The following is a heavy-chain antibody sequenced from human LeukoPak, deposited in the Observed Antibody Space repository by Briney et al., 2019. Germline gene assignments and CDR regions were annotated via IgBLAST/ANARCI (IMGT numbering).Heavy chain of an antibody. CDR2: INPNSGGT. V-gene: IGHV1-2*02. J-gene: IGHJ3*02. CDR1: GYTFTGYY. Sequence: WASVKVSCKASGYTFTGYYMHWVRQAPGQGLEWMGWINPNSGGTNYAQKFQGRVTMTRNTSISTAYMELSSLRSEDTAVYYCARATAMVTDAFDIWGQGTMVTVSS. CDR3: ARATAMVTDAFDI. D-gene: IGHD5-18*01.